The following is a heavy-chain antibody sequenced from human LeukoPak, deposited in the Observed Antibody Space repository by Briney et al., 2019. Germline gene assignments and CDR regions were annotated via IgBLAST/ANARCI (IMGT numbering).Heavy chain of an antibody. V-gene: IGHV3-64D*09. CDR2: ISSNVIST. D-gene: IGHD6-13*01. CDR1: GFTFSSYT. CDR3: VKVFSDSTTWRAPFDY. Sequence: GGSLRLSCSASGFTFSSYTMHWVRQAPGQGLEYVSGISSNVISTYYADSEKGRLTISRDNSKNTLYLQMSSLRPEDPAVYYCVKVFSDSTTWRAPFDYWGQGTLVTVSS. J-gene: IGHJ4*02.